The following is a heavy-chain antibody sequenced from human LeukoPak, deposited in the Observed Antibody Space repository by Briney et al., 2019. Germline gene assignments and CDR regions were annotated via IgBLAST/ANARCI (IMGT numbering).Heavy chain of an antibody. V-gene: IGHV5-51*01. Sequence: GESLKISCKGSGYSFTSYWIGWVRQMPGKGLEWMGIIYPGDSDTRYSPSFQGQVTISADKSISTAYLQWSSLKAPDLAMSSSAILNAIFGIVIIRSWFDPWGQGTLVTVSS. CDR3: AILNAIFGIVIIRSWFDP. CDR1: GYSFTSYW. J-gene: IGHJ5*02. CDR2: IYPGDSDT. D-gene: IGHD3-3*01.